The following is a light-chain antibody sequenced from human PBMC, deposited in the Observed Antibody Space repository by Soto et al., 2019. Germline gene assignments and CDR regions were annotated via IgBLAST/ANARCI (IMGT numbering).Light chain of an antibody. CDR3: SSYAGSNDVV. J-gene: IGLJ2*01. CDR2: EVS. Sequence: QSALTQPPSASGSPGQSVTISCTGTSSDVGGYNYVSWYQQHPGKAPKLMIYEVSKQPSGVPDRFSGSKSGNTASLTVSGLQAEDEADYYCSSYAGSNDVVFGGGTNLTVL. V-gene: IGLV2-8*01. CDR1: SSDVGGYNY.